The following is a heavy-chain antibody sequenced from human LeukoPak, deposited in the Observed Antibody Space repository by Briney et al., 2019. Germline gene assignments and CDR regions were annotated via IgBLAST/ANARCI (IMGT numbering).Heavy chain of an antibody. CDR1: GGSISSGGYY. V-gene: IGHV4-31*03. CDR3: AREVWFGGTVSVIFDY. D-gene: IGHD3-10*01. J-gene: IGHJ4*02. Sequence: PSETLSLTCTVSGGSISSGGYYWSWIRQHPGKGLEWIGYIYYSGSTYYNPSLKSRVTISVDTSKNQFSLKLSSVTAADTAVYYCAREVWFGGTVSVIFDYWGQGTLVTVSS. CDR2: IYYSGST.